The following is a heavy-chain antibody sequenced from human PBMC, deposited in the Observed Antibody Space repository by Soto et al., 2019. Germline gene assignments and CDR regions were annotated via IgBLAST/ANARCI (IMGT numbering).Heavy chain of an antibody. J-gene: IGHJ4*02. D-gene: IGHD6-13*01. V-gene: IGHV1-2*02. Sequence: QVQLVQSGAEVRKPGASVKVSCNVTGYTFSGHYLHWVRQAPGQGLEWMGWINPKSGGTNYAQKFQDRVTMTADTSVSAASMELTSLRYDVTTVFYCARGLYSSPAYVFDSWGQGTLVTVST. CDR3: ARGLYSSPAYVFDS. CDR1: GYTFSGHY. CDR2: INPKSGGT.